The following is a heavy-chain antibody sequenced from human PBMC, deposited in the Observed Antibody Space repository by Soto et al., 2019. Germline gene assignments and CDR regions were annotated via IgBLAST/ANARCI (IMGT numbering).Heavy chain of an antibody. J-gene: IGHJ4*02. CDR2: MSPNSGNT. CDR3: ARNPPNTGGFDS. Sequence: QVQLVQSGAEVKKPGASVKVSCKASGYTFTDYDINWMRQAAGQGLEWLGWMSPNSGNTGYAQKFQGRVTMTRSTSIGTAYMELGSLASEEPAVYFWARNPPNTGGFDSWGRGTQVTVSS. CDR1: GYTFTDYD. V-gene: IGHV1-8*01. D-gene: IGHD1-1*01.